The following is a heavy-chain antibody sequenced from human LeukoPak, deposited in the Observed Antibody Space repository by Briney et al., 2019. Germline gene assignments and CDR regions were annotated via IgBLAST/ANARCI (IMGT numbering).Heavy chain of an antibody. J-gene: IGHJ1*01. Sequence: SETLSLTCTVSGGSISSGSYYWSWIRQPTGKGLEWIGRLHTSGSTNYNPSLKSRVAISVDTSKNLFSLKLNSVTAADTAVYYCVRESYDSSGYRYFQYWGQGTLVTVSS. CDR1: GGSISSGSYY. V-gene: IGHV4-61*02. CDR3: VRESYDSSGYRYFQY. CDR2: LHTSGST. D-gene: IGHD3-22*01.